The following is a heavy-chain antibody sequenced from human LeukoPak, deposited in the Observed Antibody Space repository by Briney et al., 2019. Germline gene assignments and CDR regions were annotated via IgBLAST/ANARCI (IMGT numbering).Heavy chain of an antibody. CDR1: GFTFSSYG. V-gene: IGHV3-30*02. J-gene: IGHJ6*03. CDR3: AKGGGYEAQYYYYYLDV. CDR2: IRYDGSIK. Sequence: GGSLRLSCAASGFTFSSYGMHWVRQAPGKGLEWVEFIRYDGSIKYYADSVKGRFTISRDNSKNTLYLQMKSLRAEDTAVYYCAKGGGYEAQYYYYYLDVWGKGTTVTISS. D-gene: IGHD5-12*01.